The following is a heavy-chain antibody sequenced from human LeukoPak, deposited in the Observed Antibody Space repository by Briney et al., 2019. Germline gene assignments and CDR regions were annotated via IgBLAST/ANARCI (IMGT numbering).Heavy chain of an antibody. V-gene: IGHV3-64D*06. J-gene: IGHJ6*02. CDR2: ISSNGGST. CDR1: GFTFSSYA. Sequence: HPGGSLRLSCSASGFTFSSYAMHWVRQAPGKGLEYVSAISSNGGSTYYADSVKGRFTISRDNSKNTLYLQMSSLRAEDTAVYYCARVRSGSSAGNYGMDVWGQGTTVTVSS. D-gene: IGHD1-26*01. CDR3: ARVRSGSSAGNYGMDV.